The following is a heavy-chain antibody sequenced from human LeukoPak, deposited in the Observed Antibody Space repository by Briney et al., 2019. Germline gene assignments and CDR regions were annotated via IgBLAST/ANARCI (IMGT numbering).Heavy chain of an antibody. CDR1: GFTFSNYW. Sequence: GGSLRLFCAASGFTFSNYWVHWVRRAPGKGLVWVSRITSDASSTSYADSVKGRSTISRDNAKNTLYLRMNSLRAEDTAVYYCAREFEGQEAGAYGSGSYDVFDIWGQGTMVTVSS. V-gene: IGHV3-74*01. CDR2: ITSDASST. J-gene: IGHJ3*02. CDR3: AREFEGQEAGAYGSGSYDVFDI. D-gene: IGHD3-10*01.